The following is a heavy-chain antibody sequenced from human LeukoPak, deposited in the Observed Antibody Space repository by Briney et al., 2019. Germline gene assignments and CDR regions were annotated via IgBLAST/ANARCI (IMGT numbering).Heavy chain of an antibody. CDR3: ARVRLGELSDFDY. V-gene: IGHV4-59*01. CDR1: VGCISVDY. Sequence: SVTLSLTWRGAVGCISVDYWSWRRQPPGKGLEWIGYIYYSGSTNYNPSLKSRVTISVDTSKNQFSLKLSSVTAADTAVYYCARVRLGELSDFDYWGQGTLVTVSS. J-gene: IGHJ4*02. CDR2: IYYSGST. D-gene: IGHD3-16*02.